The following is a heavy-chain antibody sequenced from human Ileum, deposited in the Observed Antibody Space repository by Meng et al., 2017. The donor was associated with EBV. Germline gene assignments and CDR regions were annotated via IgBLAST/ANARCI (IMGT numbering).Heavy chain of an antibody. CDR3: ARTGCSSSSCYDY. CDR2: SNAGNGNT. D-gene: IGHD2-2*01. J-gene: IGHJ4*02. CDR1: GYSFTTYA. Sequence: QVQLVQSGAEVKKPGPAVKVSCKASGYSFTTYAMHWVRQAPGQRLEWMGWSNAGNGNTKYSEKFQSRVTITRDTAASTAYMELSSLRSEDTAVYYCARTGCSSSSCYDYWGQGTLVTVSS. V-gene: IGHV1-3*01.